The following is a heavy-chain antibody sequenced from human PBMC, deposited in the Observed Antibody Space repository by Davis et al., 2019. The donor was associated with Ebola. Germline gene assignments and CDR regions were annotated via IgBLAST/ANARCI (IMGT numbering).Heavy chain of an antibody. J-gene: IGHJ4*02. CDR3: ARDRYSSGWYDY. CDR1: GFTFSTHA. CDR2: ISSGGDST. V-gene: IGHV3-23*01. D-gene: IGHD6-19*01. Sequence: GESLKISCAASGFTFSTHAMTWVRQAPGKGLEWVSAISSGGDSTWYADSVKGRFTISRDNAKNSLYLQMNSLRAEDTAVYYCARDRYSSGWYDYWGQGTLVTVSS.